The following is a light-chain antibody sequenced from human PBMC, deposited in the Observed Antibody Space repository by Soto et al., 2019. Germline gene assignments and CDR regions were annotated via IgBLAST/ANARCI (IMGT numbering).Light chain of an antibody. V-gene: IGLV1-47*02. CDR1: SSNIGSNY. J-gene: IGLJ3*02. CDR2: SNN. CDR3: AAYDDSLSGPV. Sequence: QSVLTQPPSASGTPGQRVTISCTGSSSNIGSNYVYWYQQLPGTAPKLLIYSNNQRPSGVPDRFSGSKSGTPASLAISGLRAEDEADYYCAAYDDSLSGPVFGGGTKLTVL.